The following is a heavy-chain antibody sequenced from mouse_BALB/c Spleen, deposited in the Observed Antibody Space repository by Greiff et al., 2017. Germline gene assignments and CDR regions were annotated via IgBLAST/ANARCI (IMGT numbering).Heavy chain of an antibody. CDR1: GFTFSSFG. CDR2: ISSGSSTI. J-gene: IGHJ4*01. CDR3: ARRREDYAMDY. V-gene: IGHV5-17*02. Sequence: EVKLQESGGGLVQPGGSRKLSCAASGFTFSSFGMHWVRQAPEKGLEWVAYISSGSSTIYYADTVKGRFTISRDNPKNTLFLQMTSLRSEDTAMYYCARRREDYAMDYWGQGTSVTVSS.